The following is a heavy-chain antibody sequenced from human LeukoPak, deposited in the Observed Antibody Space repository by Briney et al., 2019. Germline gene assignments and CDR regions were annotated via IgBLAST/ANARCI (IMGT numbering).Heavy chain of an antibody. V-gene: IGHV4-34*01. Sequence: SETLSLTCAVYGGSFSGYYWSWIRQPPGKGLEWIGEINHSGSTNYNPSLKSRVTISVDTSKNQFSLKLSSVTAADTAVYYCARGRKIVFSSGWYRPWFDPWGQGTLVTVSS. D-gene: IGHD6-19*01. CDR3: ARGRKIVFSSGWYRPWFDP. J-gene: IGHJ5*02. CDR1: GGSFSGYY. CDR2: INHSGST.